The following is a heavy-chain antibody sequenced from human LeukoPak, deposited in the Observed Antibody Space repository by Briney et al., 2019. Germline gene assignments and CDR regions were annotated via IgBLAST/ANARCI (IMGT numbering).Heavy chain of an antibody. CDR3: ARARDMITIFGVVTYFDY. J-gene: IGHJ4*02. D-gene: IGHD3-3*01. V-gene: IGHV3-74*01. Sequence: PGGSLRLSCGASGFTFTTHWIHWVRQAPGKGLVWVSRIKPDGSDTNYADSVKGRFTISRDNAKNTVYLQMNSLRAEDTAVYYCARARDMITIFGVVTYFDYWGQGTLVTVSS. CDR2: IKPDGSDT. CDR1: GFTFTTHW.